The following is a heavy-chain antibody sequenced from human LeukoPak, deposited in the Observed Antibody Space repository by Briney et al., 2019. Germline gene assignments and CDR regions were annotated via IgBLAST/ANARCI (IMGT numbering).Heavy chain of an antibody. Sequence: GVSLRLSCAASGFTFSSYAMSWVRQAPGKGLEWVSAISASGGSTYYVDSVNGRFTIYTDNSKDTLYLQMNSLRAEDTAVYYCARATYSYDTSGYIWYFDLWGRGTLVTVSS. CDR1: GFTFSSYA. D-gene: IGHD3-22*01. J-gene: IGHJ2*01. CDR2: ISASGGST. V-gene: IGHV3-23*01. CDR3: ARATYSYDTSGYIWYFDL.